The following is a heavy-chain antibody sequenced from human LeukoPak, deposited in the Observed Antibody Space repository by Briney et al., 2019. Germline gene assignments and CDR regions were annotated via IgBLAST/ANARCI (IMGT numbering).Heavy chain of an antibody. D-gene: IGHD3-16*01. CDR3: TTGPSYGYEW. V-gene: IGHV3-74*01. CDR2: IKTDGLTT. J-gene: IGHJ4*02. Sequence: GGSLRLSCAASGMTFSNHWMHWVRQVPGKGLVWVSLIKTDGLTTIYADSVKGRFTISRDNGKSTLYLQMNSLRAEDTAIYYCTTGPSYGYEWWGQGTVVTVSS. CDR1: GMTFSNHW.